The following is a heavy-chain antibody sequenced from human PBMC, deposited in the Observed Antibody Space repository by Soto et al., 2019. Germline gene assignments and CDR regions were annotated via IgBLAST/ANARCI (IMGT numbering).Heavy chain of an antibody. CDR3: VKSRDTYNAPDY. CDR2: SSNSGSFT. D-gene: IGHD1-1*01. Sequence: GGSLRLSCTASGFTLSVHYMSWIRQAPGKGLEWIGYSSNSGSFTRYADSVKGRFSISRDNAKNSLYLQINSLRGDDTAIYYCVKSRDTYNAPDYWGPGTPVTVSS. V-gene: IGHV3-11*06. CDR1: GFTLSVHY. J-gene: IGHJ4*02.